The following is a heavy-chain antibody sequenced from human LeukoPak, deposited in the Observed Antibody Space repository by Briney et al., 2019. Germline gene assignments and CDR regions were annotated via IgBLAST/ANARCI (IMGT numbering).Heavy chain of an antibody. CDR1: GFTFSNYD. CDR2: ISSSSSYI. V-gene: IGHV3-21*01. Sequence: GGSLRLSCAASGFTFSNYDMHWVRQAPGKGLEWVSAISSSSSYIYYADSIKGRFTISRDNAENSLYLQMNSLRAVDTAVYFCARGEEKATITALDSWGQGTLVAVSS. J-gene: IGHJ4*02. CDR3: ARGEEKATITALDS. D-gene: IGHD5-24*01.